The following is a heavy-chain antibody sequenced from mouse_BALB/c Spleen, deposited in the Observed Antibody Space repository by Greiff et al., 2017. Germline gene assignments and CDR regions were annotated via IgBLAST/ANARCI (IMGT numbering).Heavy chain of an antibody. CDR1: GYSFTSYW. D-gene: IGHD2-2*01. CDR2: IYPGNSDT. CDR3: TRGGYYDAMDY. J-gene: IGHJ4*01. V-gene: IGHV1-5*01. Sequence: EVKLQESGTVLARPGASVKMSCKASGYSFTSYWMHWVKQRPGQGLDWIGAIYPGNSDTSYNQKFKGKAKLTAVTSASTAYMELSSLTNEDSAVYYWTRGGYYDAMDYWGQGTSVTVSA.